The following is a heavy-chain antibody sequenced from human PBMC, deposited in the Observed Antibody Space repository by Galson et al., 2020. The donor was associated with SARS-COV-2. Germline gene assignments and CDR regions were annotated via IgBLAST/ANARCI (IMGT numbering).Heavy chain of an antibody. D-gene: IGHD1-26*01. V-gene: IGHV4-34*01. CDR3: ARGGSALQWGLIVRTPQTLSGMDV. Sequence: SQASETLSLTCAVYGGSLNGFYWTWVRQSPGKGLEWLGEKDHRGSANFSPSLQSRVSISLDKAKNQFSLTLTSVTAADTAMYYCARGGSALQWGLIVRTPQTLSGMDVWGQGTTVIVSS. CDR1: GGSLNGFY. CDR2: KDHRGSA. J-gene: IGHJ6*02.